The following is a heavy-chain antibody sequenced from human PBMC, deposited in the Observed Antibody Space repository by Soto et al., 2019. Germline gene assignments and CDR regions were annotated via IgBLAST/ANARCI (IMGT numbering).Heavy chain of an antibody. V-gene: IGHV1-69*01. CDR1: GGTFSSYA. J-gene: IGHJ4*02. CDR3: ARPRDGYSYGKNFDY. CDR2: IIPIFGTA. Sequence: QVQLVQSGAEVKKPGSSVKVSCKASGGTFSSYAISWVRQAPGQGLEWMGGIIPIFGTANYAHKFQGRVTITADESTTTAYMELCRLRSEDTAVYYCARPRDGYSYGKNFDYWGQGTLLTVSS. D-gene: IGHD5-18*01.